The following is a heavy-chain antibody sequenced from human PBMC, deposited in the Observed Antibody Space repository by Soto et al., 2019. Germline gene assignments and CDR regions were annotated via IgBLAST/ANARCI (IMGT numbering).Heavy chain of an antibody. D-gene: IGHD3-3*01. Sequence: ASVKVSCKASGYTFTSYYMHWVRQAPGQGLEWMGIINPSGGSTSYAQKFQGRVTMTRDTSTSTVYMELSSLRSEDPAVYYCARDGGGYYDFGGAKYKGYYGMDVWGKGTTVTVSS. CDR2: INPSGGST. CDR1: GYTFTSYY. V-gene: IGHV1-46*01. CDR3: ARDGGGYYDFGGAKYKGYYGMDV. J-gene: IGHJ6*04.